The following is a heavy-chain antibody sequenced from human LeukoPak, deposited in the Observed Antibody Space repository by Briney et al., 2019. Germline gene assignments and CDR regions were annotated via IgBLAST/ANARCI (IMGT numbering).Heavy chain of an antibody. J-gene: IGHJ6*02. V-gene: IGHV1-18*01. CDR2: ISTYNGNT. CDR3: ARGPYCGGDCLRDYYGMDV. D-gene: IGHD2-21*02. Sequence: ASVKVSCKASGYTSTSYGISWVRQAPGQGLEWMGWISTYNGNTNYAQKLQGRVTMTTDTSTSTAYMELRSLRSDDTAVYYCARGPYCGGDCLRDYYGMDVWGQGTTVTVSS. CDR1: GYTSTSYG.